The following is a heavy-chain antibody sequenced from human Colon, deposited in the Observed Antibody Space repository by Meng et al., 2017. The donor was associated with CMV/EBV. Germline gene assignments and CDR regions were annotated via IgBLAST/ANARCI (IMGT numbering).Heavy chain of an antibody. Sequence: QVQLQLWGAGLVKPSETLSLTCVFDGGSCSGYYWSWSRQPPGKGLEWIVEINHSGSTNYNPSLKSRVTISVDTSKNQFSLKLSSVTAADTAVYYCARGRLPTDPWGQGTLVTVSS. J-gene: IGHJ5*02. D-gene: IGHD4-11*01. V-gene: IGHV4-34*01. CDR1: GGSCSGYY. CDR3: ARGRLPTDP. CDR2: INHSGST.